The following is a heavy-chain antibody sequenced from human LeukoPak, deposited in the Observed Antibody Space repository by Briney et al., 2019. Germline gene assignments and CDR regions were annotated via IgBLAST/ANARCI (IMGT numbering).Heavy chain of an antibody. D-gene: IGHD1-26*01. CDR3: ATLRSTYSESYFHH. CDR2: IYYSGST. J-gene: IGHJ1*01. V-gene: IGHV4-59*01. CDR1: GGSISSYY. Sequence: SETLSLTCTVSGGSISSYYWSWIRQPPGKGLEWVGYIYYSGSTNYNPSLKSRVTISVDTSKNQFSLKLSSVTAADTAVYYCATLRSTYSESYFHHWGQGTRVTVSS.